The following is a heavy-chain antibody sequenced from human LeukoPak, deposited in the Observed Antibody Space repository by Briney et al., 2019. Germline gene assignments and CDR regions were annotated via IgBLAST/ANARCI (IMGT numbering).Heavy chain of an antibody. V-gene: IGHV3-7*01. Sequence: QSGGSLRLSCAASGFTFSRYWMSWVRQAPGKGLEWVANIKEEGSGKYYVDSVKGRFTISRDNAKNSLYLQMNSLRAEDTAVYYCARDLLQVRGVIHYGIYVWGEGDTVSVSS. CDR3: ARDLLQVRGVIHYGIYV. CDR1: GFTFSRYW. CDR2: IKEEGSGK. D-gene: IGHD3-10*01. J-gene: IGHJ6*01.